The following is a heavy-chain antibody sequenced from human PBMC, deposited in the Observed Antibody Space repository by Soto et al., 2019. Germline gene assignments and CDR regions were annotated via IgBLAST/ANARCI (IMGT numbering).Heavy chain of an antibody. J-gene: IGHJ4*03. V-gene: IGHV5-10-1*01. CDR3: ARLGGVGGGGDY. Sequence: GESLKISCAASGYRFTSSWITWVRHIPGKGLEWMATIDPTNSNINYNPSFRGHVTLSVDKSASTAYLEWISLRASDTAIYYWARLGGVGGGGDYWGQGTLVTVSS. D-gene: IGHD3-16*01. CDR2: IDPTNSNI. CDR1: GYRFTSSW.